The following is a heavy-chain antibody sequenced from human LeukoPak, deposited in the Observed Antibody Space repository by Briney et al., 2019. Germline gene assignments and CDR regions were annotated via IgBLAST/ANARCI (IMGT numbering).Heavy chain of an antibody. CDR1: GGSISSYY. J-gene: IGHJ3*02. CDR2: IYYSGST. Sequence: SETLSLTCTVSGGSISSYYRSWIRQPPGKGLEWIGYIYYSGSTNYNPSLKSRVTISVDTSKNQFSLKLSSVTAADTAVYYCARELTFAFGIWGQGTMVTVSS. V-gene: IGHV4-59*01. CDR3: ARELTFAFGI.